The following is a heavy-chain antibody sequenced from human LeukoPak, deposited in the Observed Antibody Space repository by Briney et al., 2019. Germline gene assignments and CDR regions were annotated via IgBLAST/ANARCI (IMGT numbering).Heavy chain of an antibody. CDR3: AREGYYYDSSGYYQRGLTFDI. CDR1: GFTFSSYG. Sequence: GGSLRLSCAASGFTFSSYGMSWVRQAPGKGLEWVSAISGSGGSTYYADSVKGRFTISRDNSKNTLYLQMNSLRAEDTAVYYCAREGYYYDSSGYYQRGLTFDIWGQGTMVTVPS. D-gene: IGHD3-22*01. V-gene: IGHV3-23*01. CDR2: ISGSGGST. J-gene: IGHJ3*02.